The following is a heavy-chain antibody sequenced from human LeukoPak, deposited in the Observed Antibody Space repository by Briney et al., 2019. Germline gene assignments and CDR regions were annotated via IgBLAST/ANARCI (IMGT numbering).Heavy chain of an antibody. J-gene: IGHJ4*02. CDR3: ARGTARWLRRACIDY. CDR1: GGSITSTNY. CDR2: INHSGST. V-gene: IGHV4-4*02. D-gene: IGHD5-12*01. Sequence: PSETLSLTCGVSGGSITSTNYWTWVRQPPGKGLEWIGEINHSGSTNYNPSLKSRVTISVDTSKNQFSLKLSSVTAADTAVYYCARGTARWLRRACIDYWGQGTLVTVSS.